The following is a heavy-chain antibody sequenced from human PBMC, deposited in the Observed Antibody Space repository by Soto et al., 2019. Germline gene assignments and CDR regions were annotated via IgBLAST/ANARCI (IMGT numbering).Heavy chain of an antibody. CDR1: GYTLSGYF. D-gene: IGHD2-2*01. Sequence: ASVKVSCKASGYTLSGYFRHGVRQAPGQGLDYMGWIKPDSGGRSYAQKFQGRITMTSDTSSSTVYMEVSSLGSDDTDVYYCARELQCTGFFDFGGHGTQVTVSS. V-gene: IGHV1-2*02. J-gene: IGHJ4*01. CDR3: ARELQCTGFFDF. CDR2: IKPDSGGR.